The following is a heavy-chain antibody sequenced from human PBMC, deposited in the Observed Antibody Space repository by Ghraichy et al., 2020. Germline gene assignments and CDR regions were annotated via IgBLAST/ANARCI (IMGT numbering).Heavy chain of an antibody. V-gene: IGHV3-48*03. Sequence: GGSLRLSCAASGFTFSSYEMNWVRQAPGKGLEWVSYISSSGSTIYYADSVKGRFTISRDNAKNSLYLQMNSLRAEDTAVYYCARGSGWEYGDYGFLDYWGQGTLVTVSS. CDR2: ISSSGSTI. CDR1: GFTFSSYE. D-gene: IGHD4-17*01. J-gene: IGHJ4*02. CDR3: ARGSGWEYGDYGFLDY.